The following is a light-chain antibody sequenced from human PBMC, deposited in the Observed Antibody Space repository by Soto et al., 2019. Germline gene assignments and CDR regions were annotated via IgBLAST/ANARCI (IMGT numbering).Light chain of an antibody. J-gene: IGLJ1*01. Sequence: QSALTQPASVSGSPGQSITISCTGTSSDVGGYNYVSWYQQHPGKAPKLMIYEVSNRPSGVSNRFSGSKSGNTASLTISGLQAXXEADYYCSSYTSSSTPYVFGTGTKLTVL. CDR1: SSDVGGYNY. V-gene: IGLV2-14*01. CDR2: EVS. CDR3: SSYTSSSTPYV.